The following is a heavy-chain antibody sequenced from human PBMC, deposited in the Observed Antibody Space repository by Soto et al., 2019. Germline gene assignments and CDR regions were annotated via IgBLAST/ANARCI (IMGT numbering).Heavy chain of an antibody. CDR2: TYYRSKWYC. D-gene: IGHD1-1*01. CDR1: GDSVSSKTAA. Sequence: SQTLSLTCAISGDSVSSKTAAWNWIRQSPSRGLEWLGRTYYRSKWYCDYAVSLKSRITISADTSKNQFSLQLNSVTPEDTAVYYCARDPPNYHSAFDQWGQGTLVTVSS. CDR3: ARDPPNYHSAFDQ. V-gene: IGHV6-1*01. J-gene: IGHJ4*02.